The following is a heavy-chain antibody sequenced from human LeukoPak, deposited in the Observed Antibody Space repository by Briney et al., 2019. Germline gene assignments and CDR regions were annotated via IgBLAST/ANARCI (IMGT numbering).Heavy chain of an antibody. CDR2: INHSGST. CDR1: GGSFSGYY. V-gene: IGHV4-34*01. CDR3: ARGVDGYNWDC. J-gene: IGHJ4*02. Sequence: SSETLSLTCAVYGGSFSGYYWSWTRQPPGKGLEWIGEINHSGSTNYNPSLKSRVTISVDTSKNQFSLKLSSVTAADTAVYYCARGVDGYNWDCWGQGTLVTVSS. D-gene: IGHD5-24*01.